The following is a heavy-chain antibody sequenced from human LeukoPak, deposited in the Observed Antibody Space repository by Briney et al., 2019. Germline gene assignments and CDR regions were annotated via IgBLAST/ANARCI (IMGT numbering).Heavy chain of an antibody. Sequence: ASVKVSCKASGGTFSSYAISWVRQAPGQGLEWMGRIIPILGIANYAQKFQGRVTITADKSTSTAYMELSSLRSEDTAVCYCASYRSHYYGSGSYSQWGQGTLVTVSS. D-gene: IGHD3-10*01. CDR2: IIPILGIA. CDR3: ASYRSHYYGSGSYSQ. J-gene: IGHJ4*02. CDR1: GGTFSSYA. V-gene: IGHV1-69*04.